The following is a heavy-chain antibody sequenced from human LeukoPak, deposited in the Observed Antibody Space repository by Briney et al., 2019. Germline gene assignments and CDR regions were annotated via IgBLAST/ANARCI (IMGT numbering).Heavy chain of an antibody. D-gene: IGHD2-15*01. J-gene: IGHJ4*02. CDR1: GYTFTSYG. V-gene: IGHV1-18*01. CDR3: ARFLTIGCSGGSCYEPGADY. Sequence: ASVKVSCKASGYTFTSYGISWVRQAPGQGLEWMGWISAYNGNTNYAQKLQGRVTMTTDTSTSTAYMELRSLRSDDTAVYYCARFLTIGCSGGSCYEPGADYWGQGTLVTVSS. CDR2: ISAYNGNT.